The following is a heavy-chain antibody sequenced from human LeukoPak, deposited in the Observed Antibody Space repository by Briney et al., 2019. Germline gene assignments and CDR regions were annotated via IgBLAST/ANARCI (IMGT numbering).Heavy chain of an antibody. J-gene: IGHJ6*02. V-gene: IGHV3-21*01. CDR1: GFTFSSYA. CDR2: ISSSSSYI. CDR3: AGRGGYYYGMDV. D-gene: IGHD2-15*01. Sequence: GGSLRLSCAASGFTFSSYAMNWVRQAPGKGLEWVSSISSSSSYIYYADSVKGRFTISRDNAKNSLYLQMNSLRAEDTAVYYCAGRGGYYYGMDVWGQGTTVTVSS.